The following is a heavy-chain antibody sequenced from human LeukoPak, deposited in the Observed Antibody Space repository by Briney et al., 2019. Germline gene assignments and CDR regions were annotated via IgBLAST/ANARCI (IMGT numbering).Heavy chain of an antibody. D-gene: IGHD3-16*02. Sequence: GGSLRLSCAASGFAFNTYCMRWVRQAPGRGLGWVSHIRNDGSNTFYSNSVRGQFTISRYNSKSKMSLQLINLRPEDTAVEYSAVDIFGWGRYPEFWGQGTLVTVSS. CDR2: IRNDGSNT. J-gene: IGHJ4*02. CDR1: GFAFNTYC. V-gene: IGHV3-30*02. CDR3: AVDIFGWGRYPEF.